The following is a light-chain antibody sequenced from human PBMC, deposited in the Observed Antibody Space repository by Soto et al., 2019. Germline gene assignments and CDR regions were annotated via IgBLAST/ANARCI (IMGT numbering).Light chain of an antibody. Sequence: EIVLTQAPGTLSLSPGEAATLSCRASKSINSFLAWYQQRRGQAPRLLIHGASNRATGIPDRFSGSGSGTDFTLPISRLEPEDFAVYFCQQYNNWPPITFGQGTRLEIK. CDR1: KSINSF. V-gene: IGKV3-20*01. CDR3: QQYNNWPPIT. J-gene: IGKJ5*01. CDR2: GAS.